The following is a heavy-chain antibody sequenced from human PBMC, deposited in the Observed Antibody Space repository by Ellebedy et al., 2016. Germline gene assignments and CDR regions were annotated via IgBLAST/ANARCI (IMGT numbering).Heavy chain of an antibody. CDR1: GFTFSAYV. CDR3: AKESENWNYGDLDL. CDR2: ISGTGERT. J-gene: IGHJ5*02. D-gene: IGHD1-1*01. V-gene: IGHV3-23*01. Sequence: GESLKISXAASGFTFSAYVMSWVRQAPGKGLEWVSGISGTGERTYYADSVKGRFTISRDNSKNTLYLQTNSLRAEDTAVYYCAKESENWNYGDLDLWGQGTLVTVSS.